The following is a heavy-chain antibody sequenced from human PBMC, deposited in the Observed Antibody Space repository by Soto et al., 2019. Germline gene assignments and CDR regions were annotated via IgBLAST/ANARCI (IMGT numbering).Heavy chain of an antibody. V-gene: IGHV1-18*01. Sequence: GASVKVSCKASGYTFTSYGISWVRQAPGQRLERVGWISAYNGNTNYAQKLQGRVTMTTDTSTSTAYMELRSLRSDDTAVYYCARDIVGAKRKNYYYYGMDVWGQGTTVTVSS. D-gene: IGHD1-26*01. CDR3: ARDIVGAKRKNYYYYGMDV. CDR2: ISAYNGNT. J-gene: IGHJ6*02. CDR1: GYTFTSYG.